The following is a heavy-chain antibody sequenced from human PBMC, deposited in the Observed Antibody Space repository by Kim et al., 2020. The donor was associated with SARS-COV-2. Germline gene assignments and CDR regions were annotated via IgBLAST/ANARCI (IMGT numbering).Heavy chain of an antibody. V-gene: IGHV3-7*01. CDR1: GFTFSRYW. CDR2: IKEDGSDK. D-gene: IGHD1-26*01. CDR3: ARHEMKGATGRWFDP. Sequence: GGSLRLSCAASGFTFSRYWMTWVRQAPGKGLEWVANIKEDGSDKHYADSVKGRFTISRDNSKNSLYLQMSSLRLEDTASYYCARHEMKGATGRWFDPWGQGTMGTVSS. J-gene: IGHJ5*02.